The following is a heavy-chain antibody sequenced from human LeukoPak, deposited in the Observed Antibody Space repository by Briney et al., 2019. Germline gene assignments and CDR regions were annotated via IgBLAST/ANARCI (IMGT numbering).Heavy chain of an antibody. V-gene: IGHV3-21*01. Sequence: KAGGSLRLSCAASGFTFSSYNMNWVRQAPGKGLEWVSSISSRSSYIDYADSVKGRLTISRDNAKNTLYLQMNSLRAEDTAVYYCARDPGGWGQGTLVTVSS. D-gene: IGHD3-16*01. CDR2: ISSRSSYI. CDR1: GFTFSSYN. J-gene: IGHJ4*02. CDR3: ARDPGG.